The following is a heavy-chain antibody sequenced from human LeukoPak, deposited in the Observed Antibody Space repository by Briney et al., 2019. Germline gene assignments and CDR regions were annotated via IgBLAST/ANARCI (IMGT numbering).Heavy chain of an antibody. Sequence: GGSLRLSCAASGFTFSSYAMHWVRQAPGKGLEYVSAISSNGGSTYYANSVKGRFTISRDNSKNTLYLQMGSLRAEDMAVYYCARDYDYVWGRTTLDYWGQGTLVTVSS. CDR3: ARDYDYVWGRTTLDY. CDR1: GFTFSSYA. CDR2: ISSNGGST. D-gene: IGHD3-16*01. J-gene: IGHJ4*02. V-gene: IGHV3-64*01.